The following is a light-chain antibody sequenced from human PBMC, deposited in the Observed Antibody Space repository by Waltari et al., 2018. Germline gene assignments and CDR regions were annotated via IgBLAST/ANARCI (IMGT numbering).Light chain of an antibody. Sequence: QSALTQPRSVSGSPGQSVPIPCTGPSSDVGGYNSVSWYQQDPGKSPKLLIFDVSERPSAVSDRFSGSKSGNTASLTISGLPAEDEADYHCCSFAAGNTVIFGGGTKLTVV. V-gene: IGLV2-11*01. CDR1: SSDVGGYNS. CDR3: CSFAAGNTVI. CDR2: DVS. J-gene: IGLJ2*01.